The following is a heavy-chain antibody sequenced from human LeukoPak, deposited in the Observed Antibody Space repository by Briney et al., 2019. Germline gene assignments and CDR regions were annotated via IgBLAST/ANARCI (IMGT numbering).Heavy chain of an antibody. CDR3: ARGVRIRLYQH. CDR2: ISSSGRTI. J-gene: IGHJ1*01. CDR1: GFTFSSYE. Sequence: GGSLRLSCAASGFTFSSYEVNWVRQAPGKGLGWVSYISSSGRTIYYADSVKGRFTISRDNAKNSLYLHMNSLRVEDTAVYYCARGVRIRLYQHWGQGTLVTVSS. D-gene: IGHD3-10*01. V-gene: IGHV3-48*03.